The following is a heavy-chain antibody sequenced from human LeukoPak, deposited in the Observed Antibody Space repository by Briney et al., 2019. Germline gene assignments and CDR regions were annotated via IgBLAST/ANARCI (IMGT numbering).Heavy chain of an antibody. Sequence: PGGSLRLSCAASGFTFSSYAMSWVRQAPGKGLEWVSAISGSGGSTYYADSVKGRFTISRDNSKNTLYLQMNSLRAEDTAVYYCAIVHYYDSSGYYYYYYGMDVWGQGTTVTVSS. CDR2: ISGSGGST. CDR3: AIVHYYDSSGYYYYYYGMDV. V-gene: IGHV3-23*01. D-gene: IGHD3-22*01. CDR1: GFTFSSYA. J-gene: IGHJ6*02.